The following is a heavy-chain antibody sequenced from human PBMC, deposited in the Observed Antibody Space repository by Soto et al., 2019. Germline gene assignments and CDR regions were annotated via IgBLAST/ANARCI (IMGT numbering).Heavy chain of an antibody. CDR2: IWYDGSNK. CDR3: AREWHDYGDYNDAFDI. V-gene: IGHV3-33*01. J-gene: IGHJ3*02. Sequence: GGSLRLSCAASGFTFSSYGMHWVRQAPGKGLEWVAVIWYDGSNKYYADSVKGRFTISRDNSKNTLYLQMNSLRAEDTAVYYCAREWHDYGDYNDAFDIWGQGTMVTVSS. D-gene: IGHD4-17*01. CDR1: GFTFSSYG.